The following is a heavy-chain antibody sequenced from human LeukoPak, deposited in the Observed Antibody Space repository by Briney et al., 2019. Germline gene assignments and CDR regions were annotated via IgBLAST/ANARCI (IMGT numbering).Heavy chain of an antibody. CDR2: INWNGGIT. CDR1: GFTFDDYG. CDR3: ARSQYYLDS. V-gene: IGHV3-20*04. Sequence: GGSLRLPCAASGFTFDDYGMSWVRQAPGKGLEWASGINWNGGITGYADSVKGRFTISRDNAKNSMYLQMNSLRAEDTAVYFCARSQYYLDSWGQGTLVTVSS. J-gene: IGHJ4*02.